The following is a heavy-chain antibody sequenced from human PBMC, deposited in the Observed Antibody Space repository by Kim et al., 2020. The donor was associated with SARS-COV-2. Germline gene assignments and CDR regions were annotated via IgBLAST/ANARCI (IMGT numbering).Heavy chain of an antibody. CDR2: IYYSGST. Sequence: SETLSLTCTVSGGSISSSSYYWGWIRQPPGKGLEWIGSIYYSGSTYYNPSLKSRVTISVDTSKNQFSLKLSSVTAAATAVYYCAGKTLVAGLDAVDIWGQGTMVTVSS. CDR3: AGKTLVAGLDAVDI. V-gene: IGHV4-39*01. D-gene: IGHD6-19*01. J-gene: IGHJ3*02. CDR1: GGSISSSSYY.